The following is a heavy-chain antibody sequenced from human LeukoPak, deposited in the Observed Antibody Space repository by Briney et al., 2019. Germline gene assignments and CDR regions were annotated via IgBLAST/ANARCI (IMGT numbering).Heavy chain of an antibody. CDR2: IYSDGST. D-gene: IGHD3-3*01. J-gene: IGHJ6*03. CDR3: VRGSLASGVVVYYYYYLDV. CDR1: GFTVSSNY. Sequence: PGGSLRLSCAASGFTVSSNYMSWVRQAPGKGLEWVSVIYSDGSTYYADSVKGRFTISRDNAKNSLYLQMNSLRAEDTAVYYCVRGSLASGVVVYYYYYLDVWGKETTVTVSS. V-gene: IGHV3-53*01.